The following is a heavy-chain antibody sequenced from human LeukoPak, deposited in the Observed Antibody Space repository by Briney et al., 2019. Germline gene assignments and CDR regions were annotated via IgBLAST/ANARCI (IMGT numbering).Heavy chain of an antibody. Sequence: SETLSLTCTVSGDSISGYYWNWVRQPPGGGLEWIGYISFRGNTNYNPSLKSRVTISVHTSKNQFSLKLSSVTAADTAIYYCAREGNYLDSSGNFDYWGQGTLVTVSS. D-gene: IGHD3-22*01. V-gene: IGHV4-59*01. J-gene: IGHJ4*02. CDR3: AREGNYLDSSGNFDY. CDR1: GDSISGYY. CDR2: ISFRGNT.